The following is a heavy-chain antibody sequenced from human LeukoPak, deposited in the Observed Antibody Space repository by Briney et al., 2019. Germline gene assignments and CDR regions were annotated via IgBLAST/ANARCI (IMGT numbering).Heavy chain of an antibody. V-gene: IGHV1-69*13. CDR2: IIPIFGTA. Sequence: SVKVSCKASGGTFSSYAISWVRQAPGQGLEWMGGIIPIFGTANYAQKFQGRVTITADESTSTAHMELSSLRSEDTAVYYCARGGTTVTVTVYYYYMDVWGKGTTVTVSS. CDR3: ARGGTTVTVTVYYYYMDV. CDR1: GGTFSSYA. J-gene: IGHJ6*03. D-gene: IGHD4-11*01.